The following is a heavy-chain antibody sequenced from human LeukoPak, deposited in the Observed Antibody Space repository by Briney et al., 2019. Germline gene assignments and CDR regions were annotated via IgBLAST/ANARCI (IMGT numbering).Heavy chain of an antibody. CDR2: ISSSGGGT. Sequence: GGSLRRSCAASGFTFKSYAMTWVRQAPGKGLEWVSTISSSGGGTFYADSVKGRFTISRDNSKNTLYLQMNSLTVEDTAVYYCAKVMIAFNAFDYWGQGTLVTVSS. D-gene: IGHD3-22*01. V-gene: IGHV3-23*01. CDR1: GFTFKSYA. J-gene: IGHJ4*02. CDR3: AKVMIAFNAFDY.